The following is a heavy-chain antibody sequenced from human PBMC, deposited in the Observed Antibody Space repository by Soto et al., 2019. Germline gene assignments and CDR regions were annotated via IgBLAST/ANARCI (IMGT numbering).Heavy chain of an antibody. CDR3: ARWESGSCGD. CDR1: GFTFSDHY. J-gene: IGHJ4*02. D-gene: IGHD1-26*01. CDR2: TKNKANCYTT. Sequence: EVQLVESGGGLVQPGGALRLSCAASGFTFSDHYMDWVRQAPGKGLEWVGRTKNKANCYTTEYAASVKGRFTISREDSKKSVYLQMNSLKIEDTAVYYCARWESGSCGDLGQGTLVTVSS. V-gene: IGHV3-72*01.